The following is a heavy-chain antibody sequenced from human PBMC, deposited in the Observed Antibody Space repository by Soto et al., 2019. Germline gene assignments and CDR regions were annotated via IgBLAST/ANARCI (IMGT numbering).Heavy chain of an antibody. CDR2: IIPIFGTA. CDR1: GGTFSSYA. Sequence: QVQLVQSGAEVKKPGSSVKVSCKAFGGTFSSYAISWVRQAPGQGLEWMGGIIPIFGTANYAQKFQGRVTITADESTSTAYMELSSLRSEDTAVYYCASGWWGVIAARPLFDYWGQGTLVTVSS. J-gene: IGHJ4*02. CDR3: ASGWWGVIAARPLFDY. V-gene: IGHV1-69*01. D-gene: IGHD6-6*01.